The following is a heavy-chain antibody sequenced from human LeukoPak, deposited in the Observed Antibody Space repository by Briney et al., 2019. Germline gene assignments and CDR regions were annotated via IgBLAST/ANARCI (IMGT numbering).Heavy chain of an antibody. CDR2: IYYSGST. CDR1: GGSISSSSYY. Sequence: SETLSLTCTVSGGSISSSSYYWGWIRQPPGKGLEWIGSIYYSGSTYYNPSLKSRVTISVDTSKNQFSLKLSSVTAADTAVYYCARALCSGGSCSFDYWGQGTLVTVSS. V-gene: IGHV4-39*07. J-gene: IGHJ4*02. D-gene: IGHD2-15*01. CDR3: ARALCSGGSCSFDY.